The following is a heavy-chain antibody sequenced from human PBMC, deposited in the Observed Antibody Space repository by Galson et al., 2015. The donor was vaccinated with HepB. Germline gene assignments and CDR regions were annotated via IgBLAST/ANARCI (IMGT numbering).Heavy chain of an antibody. CDR3: AKDSGDYPRGNWFDP. V-gene: IGHV3-30*18. D-gene: IGHD4-17*01. CDR2: ISYDGSNK. Sequence: SLRLSCAASGFTFSSYGMHWVRQAPGKGLEWVAVISYDGSNKYYADSVKGRFTISRDNSKNTLYLQMNSLRAEDTAVYYCAKDSGDYPRGNWFDPWGQGTLVTVSS. J-gene: IGHJ5*02. CDR1: GFTFSSYG.